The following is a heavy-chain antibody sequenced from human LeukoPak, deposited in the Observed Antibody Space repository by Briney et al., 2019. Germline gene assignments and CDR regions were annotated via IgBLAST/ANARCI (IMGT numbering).Heavy chain of an antibody. J-gene: IGHJ5*02. CDR3: ARDGLPYYYDSSGYSGWFDP. V-gene: IGHV3-21*01. Sequence: GGSLRLSCAASGFTFSSYSMIWVRQAPGKGLEWVSSISSSSSYIYYADSVKGRFTISRDNAKNSLYLQMNSLRAEDTAVYYCARDGLPYYYDSSGYSGWFDPWGQGTLVTVSS. CDR1: GFTFSSYS. CDR2: ISSSSSYI. D-gene: IGHD3-22*01.